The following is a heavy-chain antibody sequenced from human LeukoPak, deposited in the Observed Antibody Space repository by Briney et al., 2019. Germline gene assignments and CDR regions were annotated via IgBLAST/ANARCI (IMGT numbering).Heavy chain of an antibody. J-gene: IGHJ4*02. CDR3: ANHLACGSTSCPPFDD. Sequence: GGSLRLSCAASGFTFSLYWMAWVRQAPGKGLEWVANIKEDGSEKYYVDSVKGRFTISRDNAKNSMYQEMNSLRAEDTAVYYCANHLACGSTSCPPFDDWGQGTLVTVSS. CDR2: IKEDGSEK. CDR1: GFTFSLYW. D-gene: IGHD2-2*01. V-gene: IGHV3-7*01.